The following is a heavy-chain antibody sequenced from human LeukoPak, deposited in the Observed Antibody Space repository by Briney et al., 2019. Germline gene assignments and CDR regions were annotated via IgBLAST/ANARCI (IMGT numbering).Heavy chain of an antibody. CDR3: VRPWGDYYDSSGYYPGAFDI. V-gene: IGHV3-7*01. Sequence: GVSLRLSCAASGFTFSSYWMSWVRQAPGKGLVWVPNIKKGGSEKYYVDSVKGRFTISRHNAKNSLYLKMNSLRAEDTAVYYCVRPWGDYYDSSGYYPGAFDIWGQGTMVTVSS. D-gene: IGHD3-22*01. CDR2: IKKGGSEK. CDR1: GFTFSSYW. J-gene: IGHJ3*02.